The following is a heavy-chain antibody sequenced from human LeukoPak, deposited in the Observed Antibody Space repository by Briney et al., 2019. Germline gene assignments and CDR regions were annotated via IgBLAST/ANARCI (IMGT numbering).Heavy chain of an antibody. D-gene: IGHD3-16*02. CDR2: IRYDGSTK. CDR1: EFTFSSYG. Sequence: GGSLRLSCAASEFTFSSYGMHWVRQTPGRGLEWVAFIRYDGSTKYYRDSVKGRFTISRDNSKNTMYLQMNSLRAEDTAVYYCARHRTASDYWGQGTLVTVSS. CDR3: ARHRTASDY. J-gene: IGHJ4*02. V-gene: IGHV3-30*02.